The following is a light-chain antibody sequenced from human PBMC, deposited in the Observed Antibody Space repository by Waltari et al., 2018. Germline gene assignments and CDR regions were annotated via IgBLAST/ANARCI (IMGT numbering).Light chain of an antibody. CDR3: QQYYSIPYT. CDR1: QSVLARSTSGNA. CDR2: WAS. V-gene: IGKV4-1*01. Sequence: DIVMTQSPDSLAVSLGERAIITCRSSQSVLARSTSGNALAWFQQRPGQPPKLLIYWASTRDSGVPDRFSGSGSGTDFTLTISSLQAEDVAVYYCQQYYSIPYTFGPGTKLEIK. J-gene: IGKJ2*01.